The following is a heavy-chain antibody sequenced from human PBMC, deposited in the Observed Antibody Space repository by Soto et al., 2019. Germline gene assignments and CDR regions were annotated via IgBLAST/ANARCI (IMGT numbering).Heavy chain of an antibody. CDR2: IYYSGST. V-gene: IGHV4-39*01. CDR3: ATSYYDSSPLVPFDY. D-gene: IGHD3-22*01. CDR1: GGSISSSSYY. Sequence: PSETLSLTCTVSGGSISSSSYYWGWIRQPPGKGLEWIGSIYYSGSTYYNPSLKSRVTISVDTSKNQFSLKLSSVTAADTAVYYCATSYYDSSPLVPFDYWGQGTLVTVSS. J-gene: IGHJ4*02.